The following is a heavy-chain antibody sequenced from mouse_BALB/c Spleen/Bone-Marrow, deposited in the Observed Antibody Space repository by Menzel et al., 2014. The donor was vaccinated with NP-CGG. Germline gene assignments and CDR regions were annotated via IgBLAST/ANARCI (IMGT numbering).Heavy chain of an antibody. V-gene: IGHV1S81*02. CDR3: ARDYDYWYFDV. Sequence: VQLQQSGAELVKPGASVKLSCKASGYTFTSYWMHWVKQRPGQGLEWIGEINPSNGRTNYNEKFKSKATLTVDKSSSTAYMQLSSLASEDSAVYYCARDYDYWYFDVWGAGTMVTVSS. J-gene: IGHJ1*01. CDR2: INPSNGRT. CDR1: GYTFTSYW. D-gene: IGHD2-4*01.